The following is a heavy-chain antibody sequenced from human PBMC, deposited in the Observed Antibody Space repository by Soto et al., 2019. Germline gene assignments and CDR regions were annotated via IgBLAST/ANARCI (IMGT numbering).Heavy chain of an antibody. V-gene: IGHV4-34*01. CDR1: GGSFSGYY. CDR2: INHSGST. J-gene: IGHJ6*02. Sequence: TSETLSLTCAVYGGSFSGYYWSWIRQPPGKGLEWIGEINHSGSTNYNPSLKSRVTISVDTSKNQFSLKLSSVTAADTAVYYCARLAAGTPLYYYYGMDVWGQGTTVTVSS. D-gene: IGHD6-13*01. CDR3: ARLAAGTPLYYYYGMDV.